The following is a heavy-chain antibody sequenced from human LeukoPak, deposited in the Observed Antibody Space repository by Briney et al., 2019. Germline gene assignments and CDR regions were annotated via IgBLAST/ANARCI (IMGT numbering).Heavy chain of an antibody. D-gene: IGHD2-2*01. V-gene: IGHV1-18*01. CDR2: ISAYNGKT. CDR1: GYTFTSYG. CDR3: VRDPSYIVVVSSTVTGFDP. J-gene: IGHJ5*02. Sequence: GASVKVSCKASGYTFTSYGISWVRQAPGQGLEWMGWISAYNGKTNHAHKIQGRVTMTTDTSTSTAYMELRSLRSDDTAVYYCVRDPSYIVVVSSTVTGFDPWGQGTLVTVSS.